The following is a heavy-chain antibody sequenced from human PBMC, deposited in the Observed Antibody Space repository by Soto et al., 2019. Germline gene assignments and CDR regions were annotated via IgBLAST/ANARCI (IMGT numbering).Heavy chain of an antibody. V-gene: IGHV4-31*03. Sequence: SETLSLTCTVSGGSISSGGYYWSWIRQHPGKGLELIGYISYNGRTYTNPSLRGRVSISADTSKNQFSLNLSSVTAADTAVYYCARDVLYGGNEYYFDYWRQGTLVTVPS. CDR2: ISYNGRT. D-gene: IGHD2-15*01. J-gene: IGHJ4*02. CDR1: GGSISSGGYY. CDR3: ARDVLYGGNEYYFDY.